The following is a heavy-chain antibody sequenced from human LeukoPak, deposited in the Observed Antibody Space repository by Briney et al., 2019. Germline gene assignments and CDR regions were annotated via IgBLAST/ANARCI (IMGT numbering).Heavy chain of an antibody. CDR2: INPKNGGT. V-gene: IGHV1-2*02. Sequence: GASVKVSCKASQYTLTGYYLNWVRQAPGQGLEWMGWINPKNGGTKYAQKFQGRVTLTRDTSISTAYMELSRLRSDDTAVYFCARDTPLDYDREENGFDVWGQGTMVTVSS. CDR3: ARDTPLDYDREENGFDV. CDR1: QYTLTGYY. D-gene: IGHD4-17*01. J-gene: IGHJ3*01.